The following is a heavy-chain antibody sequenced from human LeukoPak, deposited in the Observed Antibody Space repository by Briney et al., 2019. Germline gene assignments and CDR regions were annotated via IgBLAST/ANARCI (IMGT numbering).Heavy chain of an antibody. D-gene: IGHD2-2*01. V-gene: IGHV3-64*02. CDR2: ISTNGDST. CDR3: ARASSDGIIPAATSFDC. CDR1: GFTFSTYA. Sequence: GGSLRLSCAASGFTFSTYAMHWVRQAPGKGLEYVSAISTNGDSTYYADSVKGRFTISRDNSKNTWYLQMNSLRAEDTAVYYCARASSDGIIPAATSFDCWGQGTLVIVSS. J-gene: IGHJ4*02.